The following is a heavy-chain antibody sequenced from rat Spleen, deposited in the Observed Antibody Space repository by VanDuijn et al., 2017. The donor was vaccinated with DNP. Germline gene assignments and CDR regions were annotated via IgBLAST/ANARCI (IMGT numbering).Heavy chain of an antibody. Sequence: EVQLVESGGGLVHPGRSLKLSCAASGFTFSDYVMAWVLQAPRKGLEWVASISYDDRKTYYRDSVKGRFTISRDNSKSRLYLQMDSLRSEDTAIYYCTTLTGRDYWGQGVMVTVSS. J-gene: IGHJ2*01. V-gene: IGHV5-20*01. CDR3: TTLTGRDY. CDR1: GFTFSDYV. D-gene: IGHD5-1*01. CDR2: ISYDDRKT.